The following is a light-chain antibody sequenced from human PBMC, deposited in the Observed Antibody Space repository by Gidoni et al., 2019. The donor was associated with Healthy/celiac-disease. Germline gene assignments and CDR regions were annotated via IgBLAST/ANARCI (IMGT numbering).Light chain of an antibody. J-gene: IGLJ1*01. Sequence: QSVLTQPHSVSGAPGQRVTISCTGSSSNIGSCYDVHWYQQLPGTAPKLLISGNSNRPSGVPDRFSGSKSVTSASLAITWLQAEDEADYYCQSYDSSLSGLVFGTGTKVTVL. CDR2: GNS. CDR3: QSYDSSLSGLV. V-gene: IGLV1-40*01. CDR1: SSNIGSCYD.